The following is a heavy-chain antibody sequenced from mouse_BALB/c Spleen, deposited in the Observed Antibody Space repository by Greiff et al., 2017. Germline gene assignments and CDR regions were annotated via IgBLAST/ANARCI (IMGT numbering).Heavy chain of an antibody. Sequence: EVQLQQSGGGLVQPGGSRKLSCAASGFTFSSFGMHWVRQAPEKGLEWVAYISSGSSTIYYADTVKGRFTISRYNPKNTLFLQMTSLRSEDTARYYCARDNGYGCFDVWGAGTTVTVSA. CDR1: GFTFSSFG. J-gene: IGHJ1*01. CDR2: ISSGSSTI. V-gene: IGHV5-17*02. CDR3: ARDNGYGCFDV. D-gene: IGHD6-1*01.